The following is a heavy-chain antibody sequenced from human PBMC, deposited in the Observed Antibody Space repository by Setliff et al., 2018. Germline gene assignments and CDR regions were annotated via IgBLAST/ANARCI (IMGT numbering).Heavy chain of an antibody. D-gene: IGHD6-6*01. CDR2: ISSSGSFQ. CDR3: ARWTARAVDY. J-gene: IGHJ4*02. CDR1: AFTFSRYS. V-gene: IGHV3-21*04. Sequence: GGSLRLSCVASAFTFSRYSMNWVRQAPGKGLEWVSSISSSGSFQFYADSVKGRFTISRDNAKNSLYLQISSLRAEDTAVYYCARWTARAVDYWGQGTLVTVSS.